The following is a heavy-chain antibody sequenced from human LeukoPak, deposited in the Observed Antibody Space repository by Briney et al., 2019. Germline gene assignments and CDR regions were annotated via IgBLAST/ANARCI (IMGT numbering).Heavy chain of an antibody. D-gene: IGHD3-3*01. CDR1: GFTFTSSA. V-gene: IGHV1-58*02. J-gene: IGHJ6*02. CDR3: AASSPITIFGVFGMDV. Sequence: TSVKVSCKASGFTFTSSAMQWVRQARGQRLEWIGWIVVGSGNTNYAQKFQERVTITRDMSTSTAYMELSGLRSEDTAVYYCAASSPITIFGVFGMDVWGQGTTVTVSS. CDR2: IVVGSGNT.